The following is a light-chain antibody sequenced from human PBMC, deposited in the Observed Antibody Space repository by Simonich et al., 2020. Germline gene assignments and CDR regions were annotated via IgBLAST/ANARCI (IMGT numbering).Light chain of an antibody. Sequence: QSVLTQPPSASGTPGQRVTISCSGSSSNIGSNTVNWYQQLPGTAPKLLIYRNNPRPSGGPDRFSGSKAGTSASLAIRGLQSEDEADYFCAAWDDSLNGWVFGGGTKLTVL. CDR2: RNN. CDR3: AAWDDSLNGWV. CDR1: SSNIGSNT. V-gene: IGLV1-44*01. J-gene: IGLJ3*02.